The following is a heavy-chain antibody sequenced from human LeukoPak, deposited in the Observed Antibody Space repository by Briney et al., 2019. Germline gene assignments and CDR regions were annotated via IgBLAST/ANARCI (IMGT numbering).Heavy chain of an antibody. CDR1: GGSPSSYY. V-gene: IGHV4-59*12. J-gene: IGHJ4*02. CDR2: IYYSGDT. D-gene: IGHD5-18*01. CDR3: ARRRGYSYGYVGSVYSNYYFDY. Sequence: PSETLSLTCTVSGGSPSSYYWSWIRQSPEKGLEWIGHIYYSGDTNYNPSLKSRVTISVDTSKNQFSLKLSSVTAADTAVYYCARRRGYSYGYVGSVYSNYYFDYWGQGTLVAVSS.